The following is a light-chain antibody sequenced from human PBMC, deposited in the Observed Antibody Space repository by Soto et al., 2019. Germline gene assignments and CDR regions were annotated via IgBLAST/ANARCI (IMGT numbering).Light chain of an antibody. V-gene: IGLV1-47*01. CDR3: AAWDYSLSCKL. J-gene: IGLJ3*02. Sequence: QSVLTQPPSASGNPGQRVTISCSGSRSNIGNNFVHWYQQLPGAAPKVLIYRNDQRPSGVPDRFSGSKSGTSASLAISGLLAEAEDDYYCAAWDYSLSCKLLGGGTKVT. CDR1: RSNIGNNF. CDR2: RND.